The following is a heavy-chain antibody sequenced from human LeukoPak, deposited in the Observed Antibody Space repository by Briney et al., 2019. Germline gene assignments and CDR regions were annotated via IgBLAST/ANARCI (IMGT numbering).Heavy chain of an antibody. CDR3: ARWDSGTYYSVFDI. CDR2: INHSGST. D-gene: IGHD1-26*01. Sequence: SETLSLTCAVYSGSFSGYYWSWIRQPPGKGLEWIGEINHSGSTNYNPSLKSRVTISVDTSKNQFSLKLSSVTAADTALYYCARWDSGTYYSVFDIWGQGTMVTVSS. J-gene: IGHJ3*02. CDR1: SGSFSGYY. V-gene: IGHV4-34*01.